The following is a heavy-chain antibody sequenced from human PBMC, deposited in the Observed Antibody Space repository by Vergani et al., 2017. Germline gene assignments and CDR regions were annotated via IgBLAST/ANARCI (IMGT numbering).Heavy chain of an antibody. V-gene: IGHV3-49*03. CDR3: VRDQVTMLRGSDALDI. CDR2: IRSKAYGQAT. CDR1: GFTFGYYA. Sequence: EVQLVESGGDLVQPRRSLRLSCTASGFTFGYYAMDWFRQAPGQGLEWVGGIRSKAYGQATIYAASVKGRFTISRDDSKSIAYLQMNNLQTEDTAMYYCVRDQVTMLRGSDALDIWGQGRMVTVSS. J-gene: IGHJ3*02. D-gene: IGHD3-10*01.